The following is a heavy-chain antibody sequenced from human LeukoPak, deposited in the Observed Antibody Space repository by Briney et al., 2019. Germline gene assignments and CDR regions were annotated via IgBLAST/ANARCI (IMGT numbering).Heavy chain of an antibody. J-gene: IGHJ4*02. CDR1: GFTFSSYV. CDR3: AKSGLNRFDY. V-gene: IGHV3-30*02. CDR2: IRYDGSYK. D-gene: IGHD2-15*01. Sequence: GGSLRLSCAASGFTFSSYVTHWVRQAPGKGLEWVAFIRYDGSYKYYADSVKGRFTISRDNSKNTLYLQMNSLRAEDTAVYYCAKSGLNRFDYWGQGTLVTVSS.